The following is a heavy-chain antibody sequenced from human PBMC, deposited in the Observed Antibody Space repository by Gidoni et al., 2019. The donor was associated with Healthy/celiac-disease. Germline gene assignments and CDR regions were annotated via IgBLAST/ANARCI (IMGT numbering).Heavy chain of an antibody. Sequence: QVQLVQSGAEVKKPGSSVKVSCKASGGTFSSSAISWVRQAPGQGLEWLGGIIPSFGTANYEQKFQGRVTITADKSTSTAYMELSSLRSEDTAVYYCARDLGYCSGGSCYRGYYYYGMDVWGQGTTVTVSS. CDR1: GGTFSSSA. V-gene: IGHV1-69*06. D-gene: IGHD2-15*01. CDR3: ARDLGYCSGGSCYRGYYYYGMDV. CDR2: IIPSFGTA. J-gene: IGHJ6*02.